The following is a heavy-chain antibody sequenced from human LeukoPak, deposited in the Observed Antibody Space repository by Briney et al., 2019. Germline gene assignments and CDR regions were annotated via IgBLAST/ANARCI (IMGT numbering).Heavy chain of an antibody. CDR2: INPTGSTT. CDR3: ARLTVYYYDSSGYYPPQYYMDV. Sequence: ASVKVSCKASGYTFTSYYMHWVRQAPGQGLEWMGVINPTGSTTTYAKKLQGRVIMTRDTSTNTAYMELRSLRSDDTAVYYCARLTVYYYDSSGYYPPQYYMDVWGKGTTVTVSS. J-gene: IGHJ6*03. V-gene: IGHV1-46*04. D-gene: IGHD3-22*01. CDR1: GYTFTSYY.